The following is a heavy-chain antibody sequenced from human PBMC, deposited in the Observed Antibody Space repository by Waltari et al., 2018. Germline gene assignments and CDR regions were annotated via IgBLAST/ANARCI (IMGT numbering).Heavy chain of an antibody. D-gene: IGHD1-26*01. CDR2: LNPNSGVT. CDR1: GYTFTGYY. CDR3: AREGGVGATTFDY. V-gene: IGHV1-2*07. J-gene: IGHJ4*02. Sequence: QVQLVQSGAEVKKPGASVKVSCKASGYTFTGYYMHWVRQAPGQGLEWMGWLNPNSGVTNYAHNFQGRVTMTRDTSCSTAYRGLSRLGLYDTAVYYCAREGGVGATTFDYWGQGTLVTVSS.